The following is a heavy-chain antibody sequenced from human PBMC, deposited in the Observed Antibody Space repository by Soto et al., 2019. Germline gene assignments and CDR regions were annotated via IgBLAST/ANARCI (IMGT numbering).Heavy chain of an antibody. V-gene: IGHV4-39*01. CDR3: ARLPGTYYYYKDD. Sequence: PSETLSLTCTVSGGSISSSSYYWGWIRQPPGKGLEWIGSIYYSGSTYYNPSLKSRVTISVDTSKNQFSLKLSSVTAADTAVYYCARLPGTYYYYKDDWGKGTTVTVPS. CDR2: IYYSGST. J-gene: IGHJ6*03. CDR1: GGSISSSSYY. D-gene: IGHD1-1*01.